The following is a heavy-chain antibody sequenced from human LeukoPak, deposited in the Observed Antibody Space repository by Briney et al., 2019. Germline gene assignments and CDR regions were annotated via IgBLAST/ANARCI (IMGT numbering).Heavy chain of an antibody. CDR2: IIPIFGTA. CDR1: GGTFSSYA. CDR3: ARDLGPENWFDP. Sequence: GASVNVSCKASGGTFSSYATSWVRQAPGQGLEWMGGIIPIFGTANYAQKFQGRVTITADESTSTAYMELSSLRSEDTAVYYCARDLGPENWFDPWGQGTLVTVSS. V-gene: IGHV1-69*13. J-gene: IGHJ5*02.